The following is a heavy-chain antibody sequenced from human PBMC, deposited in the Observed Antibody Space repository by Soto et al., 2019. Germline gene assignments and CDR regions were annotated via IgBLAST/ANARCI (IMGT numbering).Heavy chain of an antibody. Sequence: QLQQWGAGLLKPSETLSLTCGVYGGSFSGYYWTWIRQPPGKGLEWIGEINHSGTINYNPSLKSRITISVDTSKNQFSLRLSSVTAADTAVYYCARGRYNWNISHGMDVWGQGTTVTVSS. CDR1: GGSFSGYY. J-gene: IGHJ6*02. D-gene: IGHD1-1*01. CDR3: ARGRYNWNISHGMDV. V-gene: IGHV4-34*01. CDR2: INHSGTI.